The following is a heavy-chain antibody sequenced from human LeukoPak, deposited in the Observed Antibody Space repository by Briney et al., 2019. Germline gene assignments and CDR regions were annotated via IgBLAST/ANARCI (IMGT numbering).Heavy chain of an antibody. CDR1: GDSIRSHY. V-gene: IGHV4-59*11. CDR2: IHYSGNT. Sequence: SETLSLTCTVSGDSIRSHYWSWIRQPPGKGLEWIGYIHYSGNTNGNPSLKSRVTISIDTSKNQFSLKLSSVTTADTAVYYCARDRKESLYNLANFGYWYFDLWGRGTLVTVSS. CDR3: ARDRKESLYNLANFGYWYFDL. J-gene: IGHJ2*01. D-gene: IGHD1-14*01.